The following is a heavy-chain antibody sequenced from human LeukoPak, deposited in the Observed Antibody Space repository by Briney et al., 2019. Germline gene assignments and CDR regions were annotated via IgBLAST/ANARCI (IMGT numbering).Heavy chain of an antibody. V-gene: IGHV3-74*01. D-gene: IGHD3-10*01. CDR3: AKDYGSGNYYNGIYYYDGMDV. CDR1: GFTFSDYW. J-gene: IGHJ6*02. Sequence: GGSLRLSCAASGFTFSDYWMHWVRQAPGQGLVWVSRISGDSSSTTYADSVKGRFTISRDNAKNTVYLQMNTLRAEDTAVYYCAKDYGSGNYYNGIYYYDGMDVWGQGTTVTVSS. CDR2: ISGDSSST.